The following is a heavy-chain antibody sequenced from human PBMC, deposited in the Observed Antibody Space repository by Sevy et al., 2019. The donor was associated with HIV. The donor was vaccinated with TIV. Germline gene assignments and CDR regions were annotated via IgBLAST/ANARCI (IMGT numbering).Heavy chain of an antibody. D-gene: IGHD3-9*01. Sequence: SETLSLTCTVSGGSISSSNYYWGWIRQPPGKGLEWIGSIYNSGSPYYNPSLKSRVTISVDTSKNQFFLNLSSVTAPDTAVYYCAGMEVGGYDLLTGRSTGWFDPWGQGTLVTVSS. J-gene: IGHJ5*02. CDR1: GGSISSSNYY. CDR2: IYNSGSP. V-gene: IGHV4-39*01. CDR3: AGMEVGGYDLLTGRSTGWFDP.